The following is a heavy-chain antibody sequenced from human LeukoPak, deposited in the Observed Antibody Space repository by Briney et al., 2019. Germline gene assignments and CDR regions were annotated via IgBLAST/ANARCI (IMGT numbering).Heavy chain of an antibody. J-gene: IGHJ6*02. V-gene: IGHV4-34*01. D-gene: IGHD3-3*01. CDR2: INHSGNT. CDR3: ARGPFTIFGVATGYYYGMDV. Sequence: TSETLSLTCTVSGGSISSYYWSWIRQPPGKGLEWIGEINHSGNTNYNPSLKSRVTISVDTSKNQFSLKLSSVTAADTAVYYCARGPFTIFGVATGYYYGMDVWGQGTTVTVSS. CDR1: GGSISSYY.